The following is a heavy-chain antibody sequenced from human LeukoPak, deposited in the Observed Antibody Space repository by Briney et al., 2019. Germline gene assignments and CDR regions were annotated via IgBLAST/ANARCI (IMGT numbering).Heavy chain of an antibody. V-gene: IGHV1-69*04. J-gene: IGHJ6*02. CDR3: ARDQGLTAPPPYGLDA. Sequence: SVKVSCKTSGGTFSTSAITWVRQAPGQGLEWMGRIIPVLNITTYAQRFQGRVTITADTSTSTVYMELSSLRSEETAVYYCARDQGLTAPPPYGLDAWGQGTTVIVSS. CDR1: GGTFSTSA. CDR2: IIPVLNIT. D-gene: IGHD5-18*01.